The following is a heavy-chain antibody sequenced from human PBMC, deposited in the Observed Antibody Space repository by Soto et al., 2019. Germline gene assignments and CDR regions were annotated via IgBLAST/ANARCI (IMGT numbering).Heavy chain of an antibody. CDR1: GFTFSSYA. CDR3: AKSRGAGGHFDY. CDR2: VSIGGST. Sequence: DVQLLESGGGLVQPEGSLRLSCAASGFTFSSYAMGWVRQGPGKGLEWVAVVSIGGSTHYADSVRGRFTISRDNSKNTLSLQMHSLTAEDTAVYFCAKSRGAGGHFDYWGQGALVTGSS. V-gene: IGHV3-23*01. J-gene: IGHJ4*02. D-gene: IGHD2-15*01.